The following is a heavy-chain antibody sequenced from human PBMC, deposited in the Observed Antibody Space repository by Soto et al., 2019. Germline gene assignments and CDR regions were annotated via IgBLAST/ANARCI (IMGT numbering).Heavy chain of an antibody. CDR3: ARSGDIVVVVAAQNWFDP. V-gene: IGHV1-8*01. CDR2: MNPNSGNT. CDR1: GYTFTSYD. D-gene: IGHD2-15*01. J-gene: IGHJ5*02. Sequence: ASVKVSCKASGYTFTSYDINWVRQATGQGLEWMGWMNPNSGNTGYAQKFQGRVTMTRNTSISTAYMELSSLRSEDTAVYYCARSGDIVVVVAAQNWFDPWGQGTLVTVSS.